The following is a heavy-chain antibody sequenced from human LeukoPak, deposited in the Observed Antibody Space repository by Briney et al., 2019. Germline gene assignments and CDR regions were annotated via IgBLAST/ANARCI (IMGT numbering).Heavy chain of an antibody. CDR1: GFTFSSYS. Sequence: KPGGSLRLSCAASGFTFSSYSMNWVRQAPGKGLEWVSSISSSSSYIYYADSVKGRFTISRDNAKNSLYLQMNSLRAEDTAVYYCARVGGYSYGYLDYWGQGTLVTVSS. V-gene: IGHV3-21*01. CDR2: ISSSSSYI. J-gene: IGHJ4*02. D-gene: IGHD5-18*01. CDR3: ARVGGYSYGYLDY.